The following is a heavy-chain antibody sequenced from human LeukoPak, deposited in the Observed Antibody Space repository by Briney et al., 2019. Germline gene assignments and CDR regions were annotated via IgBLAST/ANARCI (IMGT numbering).Heavy chain of an antibody. J-gene: IGHJ6*03. CDR2: IYYSGST. Sequence: SQTLSLTCTVSGGSISSGDYYWSWIRQPPGKGLEWIGYIYYSGSTYYNPSLKGRVTISVDTSKNQFSLKLSSVTAADTAVYYCARSRLHTGPYYYYMDVWGKGTTVTVSS. CDR1: GGSISSGDYY. V-gene: IGHV4-30-4*08. CDR3: ARSRLHTGPYYYYMDV. D-gene: IGHD1-14*01.